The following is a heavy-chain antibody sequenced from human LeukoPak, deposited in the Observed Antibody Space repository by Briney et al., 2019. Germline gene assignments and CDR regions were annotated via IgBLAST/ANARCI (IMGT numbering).Heavy chain of an antibody. V-gene: IGHV1-69*04. D-gene: IGHD6-13*01. J-gene: IGHJ6*02. CDR2: IIPILGIA. CDR1: GGTFSSYA. CDR3: ARDQGAIAAAGTYYYYYGMDV. Sequence: ASVKVSCKASGGTFSSYAISWLRQAPGQGLEWMGRIIPILGIANYAQKFQGRVTITADKSTSTAYMELSSLRSEDTAVYYCARDQGAIAAAGTYYYYYGMDVWGQGTTVTASS.